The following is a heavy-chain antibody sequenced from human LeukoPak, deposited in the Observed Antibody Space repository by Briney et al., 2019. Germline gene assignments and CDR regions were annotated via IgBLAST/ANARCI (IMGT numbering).Heavy chain of an antibody. CDR2: IRNDGSNK. Sequence: GGSLRLSCAASGFTFSRYGMHWVRQAPGKGLEWVAFIRNDGSNKYYADSVKGRFTISRDNSKTTLYLQMNSLRAEDTAVYYCAKGYYDSSGYAYSFDYWGQGTLVTASS. CDR3: AKGYYDSSGYAYSFDY. CDR1: GFTFSRYG. D-gene: IGHD3-22*01. J-gene: IGHJ4*02. V-gene: IGHV3-30*02.